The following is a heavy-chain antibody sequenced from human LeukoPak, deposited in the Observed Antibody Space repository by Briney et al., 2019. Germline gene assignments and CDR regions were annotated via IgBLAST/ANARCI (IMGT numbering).Heavy chain of an antibody. Sequence: TSVKVSCKASGYTFTSYDINWVRQATGQGLEWMGWMNPNSSNTGYAQKFQGRVTMTRNTSISTAYMELSRLRSEDTGVYYCARRRWVRDYHSSGYAFDIWGQGTMVTVSS. CDR2: MNPNSSNT. CDR1: GYTFTSYD. J-gene: IGHJ3*02. D-gene: IGHD3-22*01. CDR3: ARRRWVRDYHSSGYAFDI. V-gene: IGHV1-8*01.